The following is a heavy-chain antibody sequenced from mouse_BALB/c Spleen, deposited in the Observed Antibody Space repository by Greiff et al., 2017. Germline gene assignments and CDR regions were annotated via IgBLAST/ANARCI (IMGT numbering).Heavy chain of an antibody. CDR3: AREEVRPWFAY. Sequence: QVQLQQSGPELVKPGASVRISCKASGYTFTSYYIHWVKQRPGQGLEWIGWIYPGNVNTKYNEKFKGKATLTADKSSSTAYMQLSSLTSEDSAVYFCAREEVRPWFAYWGQGTLVTVSA. D-gene: IGHD2-14*01. CDR2: IYPGNVNT. J-gene: IGHJ3*01. V-gene: IGHV1S56*01. CDR1: GYTFTSYY.